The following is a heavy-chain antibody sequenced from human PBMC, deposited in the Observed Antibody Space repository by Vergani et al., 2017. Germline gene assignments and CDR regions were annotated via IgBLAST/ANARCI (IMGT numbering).Heavy chain of an antibody. D-gene: IGHD3-10*01. CDR1: GGSISSYYW. J-gene: IGHJ4*02. V-gene: IGHV2-5*08. CDR2: IYWDDDK. CDR3: ARTYYYGSGSYYFDY. Sequence: QESGPGLVKPSETLSLTCTVSGGSISSYYWSWIRQPPGKALEWLALIYWDDDKRYSPSLKSRLTITKDTSKNQVVLTMTNMDPVDTATYYCARTYYYGSGSYYFDYWGQGTLVTVSS.